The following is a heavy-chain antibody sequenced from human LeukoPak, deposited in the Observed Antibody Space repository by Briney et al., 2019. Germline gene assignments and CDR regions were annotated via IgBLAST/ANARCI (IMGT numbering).Heavy chain of an antibody. CDR2: ISSSSSTI. V-gene: IGHV3-48*01. J-gene: IGHJ4*02. CDR3: AKRGRGKQWLTWTYYFDY. Sequence: GGSLRLSCAASGFTFSSYSMNWVRQAPGKGLEWVSYISSSSSTIYYADSVKGRFTISRDNAKNSLYLQMNSLRAEDTAVYYCAKRGRGKQWLTWTYYFDYXGQGTLVTVSS. D-gene: IGHD6-19*01. CDR1: GFTFSSYS.